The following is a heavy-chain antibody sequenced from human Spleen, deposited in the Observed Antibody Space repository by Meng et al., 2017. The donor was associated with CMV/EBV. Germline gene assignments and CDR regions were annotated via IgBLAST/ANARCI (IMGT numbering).Heavy chain of an antibody. V-gene: IGHV3-23*03. CDR3: AKDGEAHYGMDV. CDR1: GFSFSSEA. CDR2: IYSGGSRT. D-gene: IGHD7-27*01. Sequence: GGSLRLSCAASGFSFSSEAMSWVRQAPGKGLEWVSIIYSGGSRTYYADSVKGRFTISRDDSKNTLYLQMSSLRAEDTAIYYCAKDGEAHYGMDVWGQGTMVTVSS. J-gene: IGHJ6*02.